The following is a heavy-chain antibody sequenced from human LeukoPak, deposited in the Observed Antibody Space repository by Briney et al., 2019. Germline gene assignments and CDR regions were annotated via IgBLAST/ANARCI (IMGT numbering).Heavy chain of an antibody. CDR3: ASAPGYYYYYMDV. V-gene: IGHV1-46*01. CDR1: GYTFTSYY. CDR2: INPSGGST. Sequence: ASVKVSCKASGYTFTSYYMHWVRQAPGQGLEWMGIINPSGGSTSYAQKFQGRVTMTRDMSTSTVYMELSRLRSDDTAVYYCASAPGYYYYYMDVWGKGTTVTISS. J-gene: IGHJ6*03.